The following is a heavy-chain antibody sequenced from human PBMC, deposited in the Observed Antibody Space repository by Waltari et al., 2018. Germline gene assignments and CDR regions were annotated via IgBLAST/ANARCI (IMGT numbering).Heavy chain of an antibody. CDR3: AKDLKGAWTIDY. Sequence: QVHLVESGGGVVQPGGSLRLSCAASGFSFSAYAMYWVRQAPGKGLGWVAHIQPEGGDKFYGDSVKGRFSISRDDSRNTLFLQMNSLRDEDTAVYYCAKDLKGAWTIDYWGQGTLVTVSS. D-gene: IGHD1-26*01. CDR2: IQPEGGDK. V-gene: IGHV3-30*02. J-gene: IGHJ4*02. CDR1: GFSFSAYA.